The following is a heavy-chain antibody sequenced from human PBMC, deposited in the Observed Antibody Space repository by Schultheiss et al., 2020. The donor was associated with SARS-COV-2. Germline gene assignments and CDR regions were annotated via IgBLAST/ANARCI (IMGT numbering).Heavy chain of an antibody. V-gene: IGHV3-73*01. Sequence: GGSLRLSCAASGFTFSGSAMHWVRQASGKGLEWVGRIRSKANSYATAYAASVKGRFTISRDDSKNTAYLQMNSLRAEDTAVYYCARGDYDSSGYYFGKYYYGMDVWGQGTTVTVSS. CDR3: ARGDYDSSGYYFGKYYYGMDV. CDR1: GFTFSGSA. J-gene: IGHJ6*02. CDR2: IRSKANSYAT. D-gene: IGHD3-22*01.